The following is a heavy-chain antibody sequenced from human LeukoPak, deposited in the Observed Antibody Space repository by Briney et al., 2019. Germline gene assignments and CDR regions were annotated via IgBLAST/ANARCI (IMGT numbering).Heavy chain of an antibody. J-gene: IGHJ6*02. CDR2: ISYDGSNK. D-gene: IGHD1-26*01. CDR3: ARVPGSYPENYYYGMDV. V-gene: IGHV3-30-3*01. CDR1: GFTFSSYA. Sequence: GGSLRLSCAASGFTFSSYAMHWVRQAPGKGLEWVAVISYDGSNKYYADSVKGRYTISRDNSKDTLYLQMNSLRAEDTAVYYCARVPGSYPENYYYGMDVWGQGTTVTVSS.